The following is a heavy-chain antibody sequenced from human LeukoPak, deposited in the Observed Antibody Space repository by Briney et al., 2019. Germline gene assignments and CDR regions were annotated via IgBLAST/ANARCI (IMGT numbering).Heavy chain of an antibody. D-gene: IGHD6-13*01. CDR1: GYTFTSYG. V-gene: IGHV1-18*01. CDR3: ARDHWAIAAAGRGYYYGMDV. Sequence: VASVKVSCKASGYTFTSYGISWVRQAPGQGLEWMGWISAYNGNTNYAQKLQGRVTMTTDTSTSTAYMELRSLRSDDTAVYYCARDHWAIAAAGRGYYYGMDVWGQGTTVTVSS. J-gene: IGHJ6*02. CDR2: ISAYNGNT.